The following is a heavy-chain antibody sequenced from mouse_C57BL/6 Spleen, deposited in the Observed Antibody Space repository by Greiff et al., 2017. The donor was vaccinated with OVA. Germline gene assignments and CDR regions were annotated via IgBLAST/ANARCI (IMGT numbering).Heavy chain of an antibody. Sequence: QVQLQQSGAELVRPGASVTLSCKASGYTFTDYEMHWVKQTPVHGLEWIGAIDPETGGTAYNQKFKGKAILTADKSSSTAYMELRSLTSEDSAVYYCTGDEGYYGKDYWGQGTTLTVSS. CDR1: GYTFTDYE. D-gene: IGHD1-1*01. CDR3: TGDEGYYGKDY. J-gene: IGHJ2*01. CDR2: IDPETGGT. V-gene: IGHV1-15*01.